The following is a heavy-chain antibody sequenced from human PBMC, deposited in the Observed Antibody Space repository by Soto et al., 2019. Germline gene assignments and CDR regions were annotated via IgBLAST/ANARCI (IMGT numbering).Heavy chain of an antibody. Sequence: QVQLVQSGAEVKKPGASVKISCKASGITYTTYPIHWVRQAPGQGLEWMGWINACNGDTRYSQRFQGRVTLTRDTSATTTYMDLSSLRSEDTSIYFCARAISGYVTWGQGTLVTVSS. D-gene: IGHD5-12*01. V-gene: IGHV1-3*01. CDR2: INACNGDT. CDR1: GITYTTYP. J-gene: IGHJ4*02. CDR3: ARAISGYVT.